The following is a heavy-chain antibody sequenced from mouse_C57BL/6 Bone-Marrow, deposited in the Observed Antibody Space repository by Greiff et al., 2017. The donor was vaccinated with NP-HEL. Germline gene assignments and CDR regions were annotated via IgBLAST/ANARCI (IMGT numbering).Heavy chain of an antibody. CDR3: ASATTGFAY. CDR2: IDPSDSYT. CDR1: GYTFTSYW. V-gene: IGHV1-69*01. Sequence: QVQLQQPGAELVMPGASVKLSCKASGYTFTSYWMHWVKQRPGQGLEWIGEIDPSDSYTNYNQKFKGKSTLTVDKSSSTAYMQLSSLTSEDSAGYYGASATTGFAYWGQGTLVTVSA. J-gene: IGHJ3*01. D-gene: IGHD1-1*01.